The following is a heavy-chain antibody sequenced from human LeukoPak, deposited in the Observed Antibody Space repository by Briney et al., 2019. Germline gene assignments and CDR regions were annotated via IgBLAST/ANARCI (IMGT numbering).Heavy chain of an antibody. V-gene: IGHV3-7*01. Sequence: SGGSLRLSCTASGFIFNDFWMSWVRQAPGEGLEWVANIRQDGGAKNYVDSVKGRFTISRDNAKKSLYLQMNSLRAEDTAVYYCAPPPIAATGNWGRGTLVTVSS. CDR3: APPPIAATGN. CDR1: GFIFNDFW. D-gene: IGHD6-13*01. CDR2: IRQDGGAK. J-gene: IGHJ4*02.